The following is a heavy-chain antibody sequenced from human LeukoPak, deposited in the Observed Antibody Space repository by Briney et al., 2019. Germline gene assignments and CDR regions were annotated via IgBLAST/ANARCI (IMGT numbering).Heavy chain of an antibody. CDR1: GFTFNSYG. CDR3: ARGGYGYNFFDY. V-gene: IGHV3-21*01. Sequence: GGSLRLSCAASGFTFNSYGMHWARQAPGKGLEWVSSISSRSSYIYYADSVKGRFTISRDNAKNSLYLQMNSLRAEDTAVYYCARGGYGYNFFDYWGQGTLVTVSS. D-gene: IGHD5-24*01. J-gene: IGHJ4*02. CDR2: ISSRSSYI.